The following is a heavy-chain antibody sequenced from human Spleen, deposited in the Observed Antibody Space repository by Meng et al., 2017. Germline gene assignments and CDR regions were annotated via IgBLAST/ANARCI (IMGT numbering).Heavy chain of an antibody. D-gene: IGHD1-14*01. Sequence: GESLKISCAASGFTLSSSSMNWVRQTPGTGLEWVSVISSSGSHIYYADSVKGRFTISRDNAKNTLDLQMNSLRPDDTAVYYCLRAENGNHGKFDYWGQGTQVTVSS. CDR2: ISSSGSHI. V-gene: IGHV3-21*01. J-gene: IGHJ4*02. CDR1: GFTLSSSS. CDR3: LRAENGNHGKFDY.